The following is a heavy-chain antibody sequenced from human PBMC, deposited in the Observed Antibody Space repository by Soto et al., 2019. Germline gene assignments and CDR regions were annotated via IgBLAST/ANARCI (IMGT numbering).Heavy chain of an antibody. V-gene: IGHV4-30-4*01. CDR3: ARGMGDHIFRLGYYYYGMDV. Sequence: QVQLQESGPGLVKPSQTLSLTCTVSGGSISSGDYYWSWIRQPPGKGLEWIGYIYYSGSTYYNPSLKSRVTISLDTSKNQFSLKLSSVTAADTAVYYCARGMGDHIFRLGYYYYGMDVCGQGTTVTVSS. CDR2: IYYSGST. J-gene: IGHJ6*02. D-gene: IGHD3-9*01. CDR1: GGSISSGDYY.